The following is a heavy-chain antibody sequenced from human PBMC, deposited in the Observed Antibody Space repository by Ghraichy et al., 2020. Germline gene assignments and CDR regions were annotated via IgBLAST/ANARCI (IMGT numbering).Heavy chain of an antibody. CDR3: ARDRGSDCSDDCYYEFDP. Sequence: LSLTCAASGFTFSTSSLNWVRQAPGKGLEWVSSIGSSSNYIVYADSVKGRFTISRDNAKNSLYLQMNSLRAEDTGVYYCARDRGSDCSDDCYYEFDPWGQGTQVTVSS. CDR2: IGSSSNYI. D-gene: IGHD2-21*02. CDR1: GFTFSTSS. J-gene: IGHJ5*02. V-gene: IGHV3-21*06.